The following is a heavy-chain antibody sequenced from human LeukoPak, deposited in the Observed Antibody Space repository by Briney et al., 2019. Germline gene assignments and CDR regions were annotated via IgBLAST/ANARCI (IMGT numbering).Heavy chain of an antibody. CDR2: IHYSGST. Sequence: SETLSLTCTVSGGSISSYYWSWIRQPPGKGLEWIGYIHYSGSTNYNPSLKSRVTISVDTSKNQFSLKLSSVTAADTAVYYCAAAAAGTEYWGQGTLVTVSS. V-gene: IGHV4-59*08. CDR3: AAAAAGTEY. D-gene: IGHD6-13*01. J-gene: IGHJ4*02. CDR1: GGSISSYY.